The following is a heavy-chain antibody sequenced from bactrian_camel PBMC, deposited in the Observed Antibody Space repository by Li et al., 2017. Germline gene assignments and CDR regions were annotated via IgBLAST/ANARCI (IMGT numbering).Heavy chain of an antibody. CDR3: AAGIPGANRCSDY. CDR1: GYTVEHYC. J-gene: IGHJ4*01. V-gene: IGHV3S63*01. Sequence: HVQLVESGGGSVQAGGSLRLACVVSGYTVEHYCMGWFRQVPGKDRERVAVIYANDDTTYYADAVKGRFTISKDSDENTLYLQVNSLKPEDTAMYYCAAGIPGANRCSDYWGQGTQVTVS. CDR2: IYANDDTT. D-gene: IGHD3*01.